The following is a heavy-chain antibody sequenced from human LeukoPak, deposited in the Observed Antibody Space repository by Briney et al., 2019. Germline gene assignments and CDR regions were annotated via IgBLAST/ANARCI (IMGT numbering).Heavy chain of an antibody. V-gene: IGHV3-30*18. D-gene: IGHD1-14*01. Sequence: GGSLRLSCAASGFTFSSYGMHWVRQAPGKGLEWVAVISYDGSNKYYADSVKDRLTISRDNSKNTLYLQMNSLRAEDTAVYYCAKGPPGFDYWGQGTLVTVSS. CDR1: GFTFSSYG. CDR2: ISYDGSNK. CDR3: AKGPPGFDY. J-gene: IGHJ4*02.